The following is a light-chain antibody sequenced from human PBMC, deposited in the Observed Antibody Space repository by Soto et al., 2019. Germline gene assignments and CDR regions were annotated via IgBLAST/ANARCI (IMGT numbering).Light chain of an antibody. J-gene: IGKJ4*01. CDR2: WAS. CDR1: QSVFYSSNNKNY. Sequence: DIVMTQSPDPLAVSLGERATINCKSSQSVFYSSNNKNYLAWYQQKPGQPPNLLIYWASTRESGVPDRFTGSGSGTDLTLTISSLQTEDVAVYYCQQYYSNPLTFGGGTKVEIK. V-gene: IGKV4-1*01. CDR3: QQYYSNPLT.